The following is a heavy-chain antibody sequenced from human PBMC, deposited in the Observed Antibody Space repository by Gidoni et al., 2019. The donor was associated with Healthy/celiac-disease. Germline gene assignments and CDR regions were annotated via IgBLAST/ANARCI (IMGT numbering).Heavy chain of an antibody. J-gene: IGHJ4*02. CDR2: ISGSGCST. CDR3: AKDSRPFTIFGADFDY. Sequence: EVQLVESGGGLVQPGGSLRLSCAASGFTFSSYAMSWVRQAPGKGMEWGSAISGSGCSTYYADSVKGRFTIARDNSKNTLYLQMNSLRAEDTAVYYCAKDSRPFTIFGADFDYWGQGTLVTVSS. D-gene: IGHD3-3*01. CDR1: GFTFSSYA. V-gene: IGHV3-23*04.